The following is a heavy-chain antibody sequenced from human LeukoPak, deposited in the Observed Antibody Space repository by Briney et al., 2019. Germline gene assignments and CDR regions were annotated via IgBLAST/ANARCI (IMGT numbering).Heavy chain of an antibody. V-gene: IGHV1-24*01. Sequence: AAAKVSSKISGYSLSDLTIHGGREAPGGGVGCMGGFDSENNKMVYSQKFQGRVTMTEDTSADTAYMELTSLRSEDTAVYFCATDRVYRSSGRSWGFFDYWGQGTLVIVSS. CDR2: FDSENNKM. D-gene: IGHD6-19*01. CDR1: GYSLSDLT. J-gene: IGHJ4*02. CDR3: ATDRVYRSSGRSWGFFDY.